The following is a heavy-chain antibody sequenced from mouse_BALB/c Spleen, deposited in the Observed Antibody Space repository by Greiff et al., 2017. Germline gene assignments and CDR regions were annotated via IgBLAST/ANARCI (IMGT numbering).Heavy chain of an antibody. CDR1: GFSLTGYG. CDR2: IWGDGST. V-gene: IGHV2-6-7*01. D-gene: IGHD1-2*01. Sequence: VQRVESGPGLVAPSQSLSITCTVSGFSLTGYGVNWVRQPPGKGLEWLGMIWGDGSTDYNSALKSRLSISKDNSKSQVFLKMNSLQTDDTARYYCARVHYYGSYYAMDYWGQGTSVTVSS. CDR3: ARVHYYGSYYAMDY. J-gene: IGHJ4*01.